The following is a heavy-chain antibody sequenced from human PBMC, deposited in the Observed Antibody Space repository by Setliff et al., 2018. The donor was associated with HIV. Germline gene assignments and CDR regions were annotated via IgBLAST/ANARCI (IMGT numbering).Heavy chain of an antibody. CDR2: MMTIFSTT. J-gene: IGHJ6*02. CDR1: AGSYSIFA. Sequence: GASVKVSCKSSAGSYSIFAINWVRQAPGQGLEWMGGMMTIFSTTNYARKFQGRVTITTDESTGTAYMELSNLRSEDTAVYYCARGSGGYCSGGSCYFGFGLALWGQGTTVTVSS. CDR3: ARGSGGYCSGGSCYFGFGLAL. D-gene: IGHD2-15*01. V-gene: IGHV1-69*05.